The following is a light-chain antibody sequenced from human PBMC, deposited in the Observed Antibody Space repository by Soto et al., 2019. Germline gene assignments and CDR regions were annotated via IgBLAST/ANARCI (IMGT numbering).Light chain of an antibody. CDR1: QSGSSRY. V-gene: IGKV3-20*01. Sequence: EIVLTQSPGTLSLSPGERATLSCRASQSGSSRYLDWYQQKPDQAPSLLIYDASSRAPGIPDRFSRSGSATDFALTISILKPVDFAVYYCQQYGSSPTFGQGTNVEIK. J-gene: IGKJ2*01. CDR3: QQYGSSPT. CDR2: DAS.